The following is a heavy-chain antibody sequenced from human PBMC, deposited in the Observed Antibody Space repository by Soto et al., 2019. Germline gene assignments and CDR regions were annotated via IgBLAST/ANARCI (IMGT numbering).Heavy chain of an antibody. D-gene: IGHD3-3*01. V-gene: IGHV3-23*01. J-gene: IGHJ6*02. CDR2: ISGTGGGT. CDR1: GFTFRTYA. Sequence: EVQLLESGGGLVQPGGSLRLSCAASGFTFRTYAMNWVRQAPEKGLEWVSGISGTGGGTYYAGSVKGRFTISRDNSKNTLYLQMNSLRAENTAVYYCAKDRTVYYDFWSGPPSLDVWGQGTTVTVSS. CDR3: AKDRTVYYDFWSGPPSLDV.